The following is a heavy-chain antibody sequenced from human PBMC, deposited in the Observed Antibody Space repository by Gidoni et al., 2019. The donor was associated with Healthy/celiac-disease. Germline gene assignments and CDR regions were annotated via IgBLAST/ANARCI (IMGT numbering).Heavy chain of an antibody. J-gene: IGHJ4*02. Sequence: QVELVQSAAEVKKPGSSVKVSCKAYGGTFSSYPISWVRQAAGQGLEWMGRIITILGKANYAQKFQGRVTITADKSTSTAYMELSSLRSEDTAVYDCARGMGTVYYYFDYWGQGTLVTVSS. CDR1: GGTFSSYP. CDR2: IITILGKA. V-gene: IGHV1-69*08. D-gene: IGHD1-1*01. CDR3: ARGMGTVYYYFDY.